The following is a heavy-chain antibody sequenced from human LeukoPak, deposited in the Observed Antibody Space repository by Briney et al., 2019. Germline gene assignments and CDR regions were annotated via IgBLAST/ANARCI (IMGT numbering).Heavy chain of an antibody. CDR3: ARNPWFGELSWFDP. D-gene: IGHD3-10*01. CDR1: GFTVSSNY. CDR2: IYSGGST. J-gene: IGHJ5*02. V-gene: IGHV3-66*01. Sequence: GGSLRLSCAASGFTVSSNYMSWVRQAPGKGLEWVSVIYSGGSTYYADSVKGRFTISRDNSKNTLYLQMNSLRAEDTAVYYCARNPWFGELSWFDPWGQGNLVTVSS.